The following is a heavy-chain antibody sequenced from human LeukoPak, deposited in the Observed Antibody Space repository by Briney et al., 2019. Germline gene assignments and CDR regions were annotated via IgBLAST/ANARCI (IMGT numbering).Heavy chain of an antibody. CDR2: IKTNADGGTA. J-gene: IGHJ4*02. V-gene: IGHV3-15*07. CDR3: TTGYCSVTSCHRSLYFDY. D-gene: IGHD2-2*01. Sequence: GGSLRLSCAASGFNFNNAWLDWVRQTPGQGLEWVGQIKTNADGGTADYAAPVKGRFTISRDDSKNTLYLQMDSLKTEDTALYYCTTGYCSVTSCHRSLYFDYWGQGTLVTVSS. CDR1: GFNFNNAW.